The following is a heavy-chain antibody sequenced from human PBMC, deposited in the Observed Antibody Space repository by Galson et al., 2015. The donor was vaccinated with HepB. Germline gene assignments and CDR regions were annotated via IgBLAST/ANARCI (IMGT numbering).Heavy chain of an antibody. Sequence: SLRLSCAASGFTFSSYSMNWVRQAPGKGLEWVSSISSGSSYIYYADSLKGRFTISRDNAKNSLYLQMNSLRAEDTAVYYCARDKAYYERLYYYYYMDVWGKGTTVTVSS. CDR2: ISSGSSYI. D-gene: IGHD1-26*01. J-gene: IGHJ6*03. CDR3: ARDKAYYERLYYYYYMDV. CDR1: GFTFSSYS. V-gene: IGHV3-21*01.